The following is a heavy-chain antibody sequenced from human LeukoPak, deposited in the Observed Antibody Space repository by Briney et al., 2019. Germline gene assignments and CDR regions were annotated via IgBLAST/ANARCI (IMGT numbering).Heavy chain of an antibody. CDR1: GYTFTSYD. J-gene: IGHJ4*02. D-gene: IGHD2-2*01. V-gene: IGHV1-8*01. CDR3: ARGTKYQLLFMLDRIAYYFDY. Sequence: GASVKVSCKASGYTFTSYDINWVRQATGQGLEFMGWMNPNSGNTGYAQKFQGRVSMTRNTSISTAYMELSSLRSEDTAVYYCARGTKYQLLFMLDRIAYYFDYWGQGTLVTVSS. CDR2: MNPNSGNT.